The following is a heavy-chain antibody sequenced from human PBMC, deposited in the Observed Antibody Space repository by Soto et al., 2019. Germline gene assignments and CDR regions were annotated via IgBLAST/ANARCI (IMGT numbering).Heavy chain of an antibody. D-gene: IGHD1-1*01. Sequence: GGSLRLSCAASGFTFSSYGMHWVRQAPGKGLEWVAVISYDGSNKYYADSVKGRFTISRDNSKNTLYLQMNSLRAEDTAVYYCAKETGTTVLHPFDYWGQGTLVTVSS. V-gene: IGHV3-30*18. CDR1: GFTFSSYG. J-gene: IGHJ4*02. CDR2: ISYDGSNK. CDR3: AKETGTTVLHPFDY.